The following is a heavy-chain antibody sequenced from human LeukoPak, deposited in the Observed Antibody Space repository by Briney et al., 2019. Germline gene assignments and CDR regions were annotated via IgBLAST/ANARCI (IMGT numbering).Heavy chain of an antibody. Sequence: GGSLRLSCAASGFTFSSYSMNWVRQAPGKGLEWVSVISGSGGSTYYADSVKGRFTISRDNSKNTLYLQMNSLRAEDTAVYYCAKVPFLEWSRDAFDIWGQGTMVTVSS. D-gene: IGHD3-3*02. V-gene: IGHV3-23*01. CDR1: GFTFSSYS. J-gene: IGHJ3*02. CDR2: ISGSGGST. CDR3: AKVPFLEWSRDAFDI.